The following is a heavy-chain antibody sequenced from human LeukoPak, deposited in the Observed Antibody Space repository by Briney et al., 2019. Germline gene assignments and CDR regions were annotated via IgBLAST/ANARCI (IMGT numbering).Heavy chain of an antibody. D-gene: IGHD5-24*01. J-gene: IGHJ4*02. Sequence: ASVKVSCKASGYTFTSYGISWVRQAPGQGLEWMGWISAYNGNTNYAQKFQGRVTITADESTSTAYMELSSLRSEDTAVYYCARSSGWLQSFDYWGQGTLVTVSS. CDR3: ARSSGWLQSFDY. CDR2: ISAYNGNT. CDR1: GYTFTSYG. V-gene: IGHV1-18*01.